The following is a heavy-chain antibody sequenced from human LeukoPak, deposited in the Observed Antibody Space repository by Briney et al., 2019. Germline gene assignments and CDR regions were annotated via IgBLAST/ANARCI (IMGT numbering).Heavy chain of an antibody. D-gene: IGHD2-2*01. J-gene: IGHJ4*02. CDR1: GFTFSSYA. CDR3: AKVLSPYCSSTNCYNFDY. Sequence: GGSLRLSCAASGFTFSSYAMSWVRQAPGKGLEWVSAISGSGGSTYYADSVKGRFTISRDNSKNTLYLKMNSLRAEDTAVYYCAKVLSPYCSSTNCYNFDYWGQGTLVTVSS. CDR2: ISGSGGST. V-gene: IGHV3-23*01.